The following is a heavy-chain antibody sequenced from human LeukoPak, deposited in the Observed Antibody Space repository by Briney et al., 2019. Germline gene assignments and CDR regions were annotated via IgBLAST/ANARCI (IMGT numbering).Heavy chain of an antibody. V-gene: IGHV3-21*01. CDR3: AREYDSWSGYYGY. D-gene: IGHD3-3*01. Sequence: GGSLRLSCAASGFTFSSYSMNWVRQAPGKGLEWVSSITGSSRYIYYADSVKGRFTISRDNAKNSLFLQMNSLRAEDTAVYYCAREYDSWSGYYGYWGQGTLVTVSS. CDR2: ITGSSRYI. J-gene: IGHJ4*02. CDR1: GFTFSSYS.